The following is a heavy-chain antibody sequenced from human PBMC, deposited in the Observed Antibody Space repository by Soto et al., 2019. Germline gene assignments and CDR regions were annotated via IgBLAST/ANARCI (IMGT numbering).Heavy chain of an antibody. J-gene: IGHJ6*02. CDR3: AIAAPRIAAAGPLYYYYYGMDV. CDR2: INAGNGNT. CDR1: GYTFTSYA. D-gene: IGHD6-13*01. V-gene: IGHV1-3*01. Sequence: ASVKVSCKASGYTFTSYAMHWVRQAPGQRLEWMGWINAGNGNTKYSQKFQGRVTITRDTSASTAYMELSSLRSEDTAVYYCAIAAPRIAAAGPLYYYYYGMDVWGQGTTVTVSS.